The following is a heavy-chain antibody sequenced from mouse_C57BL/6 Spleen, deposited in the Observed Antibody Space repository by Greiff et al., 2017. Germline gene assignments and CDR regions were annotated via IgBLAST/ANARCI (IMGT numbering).Heavy chain of an antibody. Sequence: VQLQQSGAELVKPGASVKISCKASGYAFSSYWMNWVKQRPGKGLEWIGQIYPGDGDTNYNGKFKGKATLTADKSSSTAYMQLSSLTSEDSAVYFCARRRALEGFDYWGQGTTLTVSS. CDR2: IYPGDGDT. V-gene: IGHV1-80*01. J-gene: IGHJ2*01. CDR1: GYAFSSYW. D-gene: IGHD3-3*01. CDR3: ARRRALEGFDY.